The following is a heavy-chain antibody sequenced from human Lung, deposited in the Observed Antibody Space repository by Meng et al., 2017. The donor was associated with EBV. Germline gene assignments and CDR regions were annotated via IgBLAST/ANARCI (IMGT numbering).Heavy chain of an antibody. Sequence: PAPVNLSHTLSRSCILADSLIAVDKYFGNWIRRPPGKGLEWIGSIHHGGSPYYTPSLKSRLTISAATSKNQFSLKLSSVTAADTAVYYCARPAVSFFDHWGQGTLVTVSS. CDR2: IHHGGSP. CDR3: ARPAVSFFDH. D-gene: IGHD2-2*01. V-gene: IGHV4-39*01. J-gene: IGHJ4*02. CDR1: DSLIAVDKYF.